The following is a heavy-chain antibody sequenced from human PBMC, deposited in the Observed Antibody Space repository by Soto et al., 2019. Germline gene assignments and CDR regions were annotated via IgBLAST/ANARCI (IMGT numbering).Heavy chain of an antibody. D-gene: IGHD3-22*01. CDR1: GFTFSSYA. Sequence: GGSLRLSCAASGFTFSSYAMHWVRQAPGKGLEWVAVISYDGSNKYYADSVKGRFTISRDNSKNTLYLQMNSLRAEDTAVYYCARDRGYYYDSSGYSMSYYFDYWGQGTLVTVSS. J-gene: IGHJ4*02. CDR2: ISYDGSNK. V-gene: IGHV3-30-3*01. CDR3: ARDRGYYYDSSGYSMSYYFDY.